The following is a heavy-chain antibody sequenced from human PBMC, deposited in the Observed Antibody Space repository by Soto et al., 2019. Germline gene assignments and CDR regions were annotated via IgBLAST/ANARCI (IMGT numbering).Heavy chain of an antibody. Sequence: PGGSLRLSCLASGFAFSNYSMNWVRQAPGKGLEWVSYIRSSGSPTYYAGSVKGRFTISRDNAKKSLYLQMNSLRAEDTAVYYCARMTSSISPGCWGQGTLVTVS. J-gene: IGHJ4*02. CDR2: IRSSGSPT. V-gene: IGHV3-48*01. CDR1: GFAFSNYS. CDR3: ARMTSSISPGC. D-gene: IGHD2-2*01.